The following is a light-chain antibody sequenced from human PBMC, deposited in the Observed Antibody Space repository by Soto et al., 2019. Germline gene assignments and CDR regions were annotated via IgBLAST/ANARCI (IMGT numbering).Light chain of an antibody. V-gene: IGLV2-8*01. J-gene: IGLJ2*01. CDR2: EVT. CDR3: SSYAGSNNVV. Sequence: QSALTQPPSASGSPGQSVTISCTGTSSDVGGYNYVSWYQQHPGKAPKRMIYEVTKRPSGVPDRFSGSKSGNTASLTVSGLQAEDEADYYCSSYAGSNNVVFGGGTKGTVL. CDR1: SSDVGGYNY.